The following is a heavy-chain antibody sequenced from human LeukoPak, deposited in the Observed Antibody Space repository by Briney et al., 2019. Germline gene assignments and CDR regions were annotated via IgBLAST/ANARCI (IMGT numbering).Heavy chain of an antibody. CDR3: ARELTVINWFDP. D-gene: IGHD2-21*01. Sequence: SETLSLTCAVSGGSISSSNWWSWVRQPPGQGLEWIGEIYHSGSTNYNPSLKSRVTISVDTSKNQFSLKLSSVTAADTAVYYCARELTVINWFDPWGQGTLVTVSS. CDR1: GGSISSSNW. J-gene: IGHJ5*02. CDR2: IYHSGST. V-gene: IGHV4-4*02.